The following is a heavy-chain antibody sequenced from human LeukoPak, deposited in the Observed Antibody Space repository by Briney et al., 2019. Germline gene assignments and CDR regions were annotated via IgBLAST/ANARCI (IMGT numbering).Heavy chain of an antibody. CDR1: GYTFTSYY. CDR3: ARVRGGGHYFDY. V-gene: IGHV1-46*01. CDR2: INPSGGTT. J-gene: IGHJ4*02. Sequence: ASVKVSCKASGYTFTSYYVLWVRQAPGQGPEWMGIINPSGGTTNYAQKFQGRVTMTRDTSTSTVHMELSSLRSEDTAVYYCARVRGGGHYFDYWGQGALVTVPS. D-gene: IGHD3-16*01.